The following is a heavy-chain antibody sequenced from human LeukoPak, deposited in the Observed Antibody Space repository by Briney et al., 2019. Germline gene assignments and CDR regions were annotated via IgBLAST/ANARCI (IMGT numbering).Heavy chain of an antibody. CDR1: GGSISSYY. D-gene: IGHD6-19*01. Sequence: PSETLSLTCTVSGGSISSYYWSWIRQPPGKGLEWIGSIYYSGSTYYNPSLKSRVTISVDTSKNQFSLKLSSVTAADTAVYYCARVAVAVFDYWGQGTLVTVSS. CDR3: ARVAVAVFDY. J-gene: IGHJ4*02. V-gene: IGHV4-59*05. CDR2: IYYSGST.